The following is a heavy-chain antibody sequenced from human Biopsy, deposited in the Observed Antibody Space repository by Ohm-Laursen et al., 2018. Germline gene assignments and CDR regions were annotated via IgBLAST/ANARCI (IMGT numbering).Heavy chain of an antibody. D-gene: IGHD3-10*01. CDR3: ARAPYVSGSFGWFDP. Sequence: SQTLSLTCTVSGDSISSGVYYWNWFRQHPEKGLEWIGYISSGGYRKYTPSLQSLITISMDTSRNQFSLRLNSVTSAGTAVYYCARAPYVSGSFGWFDPWGQGIVVTVSS. CDR2: ISSGGYR. V-gene: IGHV4-31*01. J-gene: IGHJ5*02. CDR1: GDSISSGVYY.